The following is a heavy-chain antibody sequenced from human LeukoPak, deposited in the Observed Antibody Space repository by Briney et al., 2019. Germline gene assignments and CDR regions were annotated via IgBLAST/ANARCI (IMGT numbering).Heavy chain of an antibody. CDR3: ARDKGIGELPAGAFDI. J-gene: IGHJ3*02. D-gene: IGHD1-7*01. CDR1: GFTFSSYA. Sequence: GGSLRLSCAASGFTFSSYAMHWVRQAPGKGLEWVAVISYDGSNKYYADSVKGRFTISRDNSKNTLYLQMNSLRAEDTAVYYCARDKGIGELPAGAFDIWGQGTMVTVTS. V-gene: IGHV3-30-3*01. CDR2: ISYDGSNK.